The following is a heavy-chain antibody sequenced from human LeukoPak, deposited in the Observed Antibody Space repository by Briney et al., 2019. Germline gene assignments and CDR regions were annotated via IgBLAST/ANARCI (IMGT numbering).Heavy chain of an antibody. V-gene: IGHV1-2*02. Sequence: ASVKVSCKASGYTFTGYYMHWVRQAPGQGLEWMGWINPNSGGTNYAQKFQGRVTMTRDTTISTAYMELSRLRSDDTAVYYCARLGLDSSSWSVDYWGPGTLVTVSS. D-gene: IGHD6-13*01. CDR2: INPNSGGT. CDR3: ARLGLDSSSWSVDY. J-gene: IGHJ4*02. CDR1: GYTFTGYY.